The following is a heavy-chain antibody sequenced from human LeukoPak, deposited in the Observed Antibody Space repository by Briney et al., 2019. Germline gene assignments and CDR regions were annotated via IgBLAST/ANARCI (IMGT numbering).Heavy chain of an antibody. D-gene: IGHD3-10*01. CDR2: IYHSVST. Sequence: SETLSLTCVASSYSISSGYYWGWIRQPPGKGLEWIGSIYHSVSTYYNPSLKSRVTISVDTSKNQFSLKLSSVTAADTAMYYCAVTSLLWFGEFPDLPIYFDYWGQGTLVTVSS. CDR1: SYSISSGYY. CDR3: AVTSLLWFGEFPDLPIYFDY. J-gene: IGHJ4*02. V-gene: IGHV4-38-2*01.